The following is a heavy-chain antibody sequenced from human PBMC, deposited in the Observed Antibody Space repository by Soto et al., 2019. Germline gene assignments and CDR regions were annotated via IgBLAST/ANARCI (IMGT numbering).Heavy chain of an antibody. CDR2: IYYSGST. V-gene: IGHV4-39*01. CDR1: GGSISSSSYY. D-gene: IGHD3-3*01. CDR3: ARRAYDFWSGYHGIPFDY. Sequence: SETLSLTCTVSGGSISSSSYYWGWIRQPPGKGLEWIGSIYYSGSTYYNPSLKSRVTISVDTSKNQFSLKLSSVTAADTAVYYCARRAYDFWSGYHGIPFDYWGQGALLTVSS. J-gene: IGHJ4*02.